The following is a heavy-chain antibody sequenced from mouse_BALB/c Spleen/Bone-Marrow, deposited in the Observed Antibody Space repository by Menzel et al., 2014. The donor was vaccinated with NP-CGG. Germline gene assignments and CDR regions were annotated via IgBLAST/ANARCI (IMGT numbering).Heavy chain of an antibody. CDR2: IDPANGNT. V-gene: IGHV14-3*02. D-gene: IGHD1-1*01. J-gene: IGHJ4*01. CDR1: GFNIKDTY. CDR3: ARYRYYGSSYAMDY. Sequence: EVQLQQSGAELVKPGASVKLSCTASGFNIKDTYMHWVKQRPEQGLEWIGRIDPANGNTKYDPKFQGKATITADTSSNAAYLHLNNLTSEDTAVYYCARYRYYGSSYAMDYWGQGTSVTVSS.